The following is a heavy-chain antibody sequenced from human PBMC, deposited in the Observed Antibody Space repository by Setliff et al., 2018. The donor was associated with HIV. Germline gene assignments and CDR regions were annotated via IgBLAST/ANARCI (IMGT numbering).Heavy chain of an antibody. V-gene: IGHV1-18*01. CDR1: GHIFTSYG. CDR2: ISAYNGNT. Sequence: ASVKVSCKASGHIFTSYGISWVRQAPGQGLEWMGWISAYNGNTSYAQKFQGGVSMTIDTSTSTAYMELRSLRPDDTAVYFCASDPSSGICCDSSGQYFQNW. CDR3: ASDPSSGICCDSSGQYFQN. J-gene: IGHJ1*01. D-gene: IGHD3-22*01.